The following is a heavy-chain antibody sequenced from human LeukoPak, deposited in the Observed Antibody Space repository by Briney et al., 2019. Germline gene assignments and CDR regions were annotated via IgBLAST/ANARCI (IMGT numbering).Heavy chain of an antibody. CDR1: GYTFTSYD. CDR2: MNPNSGGT. Sequence: ASVKVSCKASGYTFTSYDINWVRQATGQGLEWMGWMNPNSGGTNYAQKFQGRVTVTRDTSISTAYMELIRLRSDDTAVYYCARDLAIVVVPGASDYWGQGTLVTVSS. V-gene: IGHV1-2*02. D-gene: IGHD2-2*03. CDR3: ARDLAIVVVPGASDY. J-gene: IGHJ4*02.